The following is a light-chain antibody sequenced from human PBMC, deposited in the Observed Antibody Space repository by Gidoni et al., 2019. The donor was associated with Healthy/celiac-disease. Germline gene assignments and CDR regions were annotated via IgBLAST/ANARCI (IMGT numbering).Light chain of an antibody. Sequence: QSALTQPASVSGSPGQSITISCTGTSSDVGGYNYVSWYQQHPGKAPILKIYDVSNRPSGVSNRFSGAKSGNTASLTISGLQAEDEAGYYCSSYTSSSTWVFGGGTKLTVL. CDR2: DVS. CDR3: SSYTSSSTWV. CDR1: SSDVGGYNY. V-gene: IGLV2-14*01. J-gene: IGLJ3*02.